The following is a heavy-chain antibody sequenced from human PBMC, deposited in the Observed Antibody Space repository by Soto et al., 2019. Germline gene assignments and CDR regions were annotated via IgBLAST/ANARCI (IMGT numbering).Heavy chain of an antibody. CDR3: AREFTMVRGNYYYYYGMDV. Sequence: SETLSLTCAVSGGSISSSNWWSWVRQPPGKGLEWIGEIYHSGSTNYNPSLKSRVTISVDKSKNQFSLKLSSVTAADTAVYYCAREFTMVRGNYYYYYGMDVWGQGTTVTVSS. CDR2: IYHSGST. V-gene: IGHV4-4*02. CDR1: GGSISSSNW. J-gene: IGHJ6*02. D-gene: IGHD3-10*01.